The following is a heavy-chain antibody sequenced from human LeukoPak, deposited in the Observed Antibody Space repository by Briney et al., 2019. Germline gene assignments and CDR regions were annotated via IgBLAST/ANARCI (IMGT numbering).Heavy chain of an antibody. D-gene: IGHD3-16*01. V-gene: IGHV1-2*02. J-gene: IGHJ4*02. Sequence: ASVKVSCKAYGYTFSGYYMHWVRQAPGQGLEWMGWINPNSGGTKYVQKFQGRVTMTRDTSISTAYMELSRLRSDDTAVYYCASGSLASYFDHWGQGTLVTVSS. CDR1: GYTFSGYY. CDR3: ASGSLASYFDH. CDR2: INPNSGGT.